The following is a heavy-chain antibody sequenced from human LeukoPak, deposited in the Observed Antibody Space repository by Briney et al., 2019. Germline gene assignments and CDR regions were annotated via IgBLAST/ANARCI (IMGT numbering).Heavy chain of an antibody. CDR3: ARPTYYDILTGYSSSGMDV. CDR2: ISSSSSTI. Sequence: GGSLRLSCAASGFTFSSYRMNWVRQAPGKGLEWVSYISSSSSTIYYADSVKGRFTISRDNAKNSLYLQINSLRAEDTAVYYCARPTYYDILTGYSSSGMDVWGQGTTVTVSS. J-gene: IGHJ6*02. CDR1: GFTFSSYR. D-gene: IGHD3-9*01. V-gene: IGHV3-48*01.